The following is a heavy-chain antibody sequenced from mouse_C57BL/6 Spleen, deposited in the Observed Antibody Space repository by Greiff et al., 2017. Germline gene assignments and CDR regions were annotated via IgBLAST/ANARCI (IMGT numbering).Heavy chain of an antibody. CDR1: GFTFSSYT. J-gene: IGHJ4*01. CDR3: ARDVRYYAMDY. V-gene: IGHV5-9*01. CDR2: ISGGGGNT. Sequence: MLVESGGGLVKPGGSLKLSCAASGFTFSSYTMSWVRQTPEKRLEWVATISGGGGNTYYPDSVKGRITISRDNAKNTLYLQMSSLRSEDTALYYCARDVRYYAMDYWGQGTSVTVSS.